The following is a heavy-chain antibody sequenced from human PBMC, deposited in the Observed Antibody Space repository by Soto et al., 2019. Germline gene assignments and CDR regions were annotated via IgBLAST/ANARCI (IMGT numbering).Heavy chain of an antibody. CDR1: GYTFTGYY. Sequence: ASVKVSCNASGYTFTGYYMHWVRQAPGQGLEWMGWINPNSGGTNYAQKFQGWVTMTRDTSISTAYMELSRLRSDDTAVYYCARDESMVRGVIIIGGNWGQGTLVTVSS. CDR3: ARDESMVRGVIIIGGN. J-gene: IGHJ4*02. CDR2: INPNSGGT. D-gene: IGHD3-10*01. V-gene: IGHV1-2*04.